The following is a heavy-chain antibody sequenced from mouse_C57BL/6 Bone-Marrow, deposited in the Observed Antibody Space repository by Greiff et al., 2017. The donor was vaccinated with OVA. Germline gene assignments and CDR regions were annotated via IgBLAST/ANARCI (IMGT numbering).Heavy chain of an antibody. J-gene: IGHJ2*01. CDR3: ASLYGSFDY. V-gene: IGHV1-81*01. D-gene: IGHD1-1*01. Sequence: QVQLKESGAELARPGASVKLSCKASGYTFTSYCISWVKQRPGQGLEWIGAIYPGSGNTSYNEKFKGKATLTADKSSSTSYNELRSLTSEDDAVDFCASLYGSFDYWGQGTTLTVSS. CDR2: IYPGSGNT. CDR1: GYTFTSYC.